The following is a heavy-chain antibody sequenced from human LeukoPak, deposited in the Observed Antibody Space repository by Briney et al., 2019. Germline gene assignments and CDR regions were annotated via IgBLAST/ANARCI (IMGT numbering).Heavy chain of an antibody. CDR1: GFTFSSYA. J-gene: IGHJ6*04. D-gene: IGHD3-10*02. V-gene: IGHV3-48*03. CDR3: AELGITMIGGV. Sequence: GGSLRFSCAAPGFTFSSYAMHWVRQAPGKGLEWVSYISSSGSTIYYADSVKGRFTISRDNAKNSLYLQMNSLRAEDTAVYYCAELGITMIGGVWGKGTTVTISS. CDR2: ISSSGSTI.